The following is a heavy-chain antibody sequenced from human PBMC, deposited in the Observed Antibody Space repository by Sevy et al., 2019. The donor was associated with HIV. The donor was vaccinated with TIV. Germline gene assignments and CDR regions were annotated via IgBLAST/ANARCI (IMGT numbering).Heavy chain of an antibody. J-gene: IGHJ6*02. CDR1: GGTFSSYA. CDR3: AATLYGSGSYDYYYGMDV. D-gene: IGHD3-10*01. CDR2: IIPIFGTA. V-gene: IGHV1-69*13. Sequence: ASVKVSCKASGGTFSSYAISWVRQAPGQGLEWMGGIIPIFGTANYAQKFQGRVTITAEESTGTAYLELSSLRSEDTAVYYCAATLYGSGSYDYYYGMDVWGQGTTVTVSS.